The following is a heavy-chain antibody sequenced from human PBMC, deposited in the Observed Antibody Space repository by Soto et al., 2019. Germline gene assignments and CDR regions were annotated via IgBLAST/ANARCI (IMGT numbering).Heavy chain of an antibody. CDR2: IFYTGTS. D-gene: IGHD2-21*01. J-gene: IGHJ5*02. CDR1: AGSINYNSYY. Sequence: SESMSRTCSVCAGSINYNSYYWGWIRKPPGTGLEWVGGIFYTGTSYYSSCLKARVSISVDTSKNSFSLNLISVTPAATAVYFCARPIVLAPVSKAWGQGTLVAVAS. CDR3: ARPIVLAPVSKA. V-gene: IGHV4-39*02.